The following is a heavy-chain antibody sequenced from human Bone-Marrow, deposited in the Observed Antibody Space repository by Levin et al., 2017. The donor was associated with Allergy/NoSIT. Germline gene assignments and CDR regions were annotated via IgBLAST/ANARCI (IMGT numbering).Heavy chain of an antibody. CDR1: GFTVSSNY. Sequence: GGSLRLSCAASGFTVSSNYMSWVRQAPGKGLEWVSVIYSGGSTYYADSVKGRFTISRDKSKNTLYLPMNSLRAEDTAVYYCASHEQVRGVFDSWGQGTLVPVSS. V-gene: IGHV3-66*04. CDR2: IYSGGST. CDR3: ASHEQVRGVFDS. J-gene: IGHJ4*02. D-gene: IGHD3-10*01.